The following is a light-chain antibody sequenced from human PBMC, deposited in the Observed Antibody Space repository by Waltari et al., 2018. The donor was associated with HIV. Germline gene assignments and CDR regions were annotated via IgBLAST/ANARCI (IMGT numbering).Light chain of an antibody. CDR1: STNVARHNA. CDR2: EVN. Sequence: QSALTQPTSASGSLGHSVTLPSTGGSTNVARHNALSWYSYHPGKVPKLLIFEVNKRPSGVSSRFFGSKSGNTASLTISRLQSDDEAAYYCCSFAGDMDSQISNYVFGTGTTVTV. CDR3: CSFAGDMDSQISNYV. V-gene: IGLV2-23*02. J-gene: IGLJ1*01.